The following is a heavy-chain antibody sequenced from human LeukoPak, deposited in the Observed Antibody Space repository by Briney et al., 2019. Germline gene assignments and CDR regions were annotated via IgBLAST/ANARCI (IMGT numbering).Heavy chain of an antibody. V-gene: IGHV3-23*01. Sequence: PGGSLRLTCAASGFTFIRYAMNWVRQAPGKGLEWVSTISGRGGTGSTTYYADSEKGRFTISRDNSKSTLYLQMNSLRAEDTAVYYCAKAPNWNPFGWFGPWGQGTLVTVSS. CDR1: GFTFIRYA. CDR3: AKAPNWNPFGWFGP. D-gene: IGHD1-20*01. J-gene: IGHJ5*02. CDR2: ISGRGGTGSTT.